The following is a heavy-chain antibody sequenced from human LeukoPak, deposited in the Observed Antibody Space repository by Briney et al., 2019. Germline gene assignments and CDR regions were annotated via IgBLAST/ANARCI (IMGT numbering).Heavy chain of an antibody. Sequence: PGRSLRLSCAASGFTFSSYAMHWVHQAPGKGLEWVAIISYDGSNKYYSDSVKGRFTISRDNSKNTLYLQMNSLRAEDTAVYFCAKEMTYSSGWKVGDYWGQGTLVTVSS. CDR1: GFTFSSYA. J-gene: IGHJ4*02. CDR2: ISYDGSNK. V-gene: IGHV3-30-3*01. CDR3: AKEMTYSSGWKVGDY. D-gene: IGHD6-19*01.